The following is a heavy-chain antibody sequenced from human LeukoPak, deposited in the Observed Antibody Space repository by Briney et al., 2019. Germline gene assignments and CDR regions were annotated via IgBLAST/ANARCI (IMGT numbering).Heavy chain of an antibody. Sequence: PSETLSLTCTVSGGSISSYYWSWIRQPPGKGLEWIGYIYYSGSTNYNPSLKSRATISVDTSKNQFSLKLSSVTAADTAVYYCARDAGCSGGSCYSALDYWGQGTLVTVSS. D-gene: IGHD2-15*01. J-gene: IGHJ4*02. CDR3: ARDAGCSGGSCYSALDY. CDR2: IYYSGST. CDR1: GGSISSYY. V-gene: IGHV4-59*01.